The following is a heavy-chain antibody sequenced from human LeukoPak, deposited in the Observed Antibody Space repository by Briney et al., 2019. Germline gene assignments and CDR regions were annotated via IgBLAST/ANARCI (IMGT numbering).Heavy chain of an antibody. D-gene: IGHD4-11*01. J-gene: IGHJ5*02. Sequence: SETLSLTCTVSGGSISSSSYYWGWIRQPPGKGLEWIGSIYYSGSTYYNPSLKSRVTISVDTSKNQFSLKLSSVTAADTAVYYCAREGGVDYSNLNWFDPWGQGTLVTVSS. CDR2: IYYSGST. CDR1: GGSISSSSYY. V-gene: IGHV4-39*02. CDR3: AREGGVDYSNLNWFDP.